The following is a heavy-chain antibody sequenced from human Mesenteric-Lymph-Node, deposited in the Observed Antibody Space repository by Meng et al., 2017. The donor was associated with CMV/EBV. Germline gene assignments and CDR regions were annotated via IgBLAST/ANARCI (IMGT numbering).Heavy chain of an antibody. V-gene: IGHV1-2*05. CDR2: ITADSSGA. CDR1: GYTFTDYY. J-gene: IGHJ4*02. Sequence: QVQLVQSGAEVKKPGASVKVSCKASGYTFTDYYMHWVRQAAGQGLGWMGRITADSSGAYYEQKMHSRATMTRNTSISTDYNQLSRLSSDKTVLYYCAKKESDQPFDYWGQGTLVTVSS. CDR3: AKKESDQPFDY. D-gene: IGHD2-2*01.